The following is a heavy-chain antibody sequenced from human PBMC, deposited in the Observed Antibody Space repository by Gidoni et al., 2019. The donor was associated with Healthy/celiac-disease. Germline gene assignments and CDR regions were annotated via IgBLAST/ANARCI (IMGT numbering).Heavy chain of an antibody. Sequence: EVQLLESGGGLVQPGGSLRLSGAAAGFTFSSYAMSWVRQAPGKGLEWVSAISGSGGSTYYADSVKGRFTISRDNSKNTLYLQMNSLRAEDTAVYYCAKQVVTAPYYYYYMDVWGKGTTVTVSS. CDR2: ISGSGGST. CDR1: GFTFSSYA. D-gene: IGHD3-22*01. J-gene: IGHJ6*03. CDR3: AKQVVTAPYYYYYMDV. V-gene: IGHV3-23*01.